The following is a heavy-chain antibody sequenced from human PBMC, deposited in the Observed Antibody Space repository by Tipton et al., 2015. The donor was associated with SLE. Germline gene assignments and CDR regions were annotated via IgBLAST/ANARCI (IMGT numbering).Heavy chain of an antibody. J-gene: IGHJ3*02. CDR1: GFTFSDYY. Sequence: SLRLSCAASGFTFSDYYMSWIRQAPGKGREWVSYISSSGSTIYYADSVKGRFTLSRDKAKNSLYLQMNSLRAEDTAAYYFARGLYSSGFDAFDIWGQGTMVTVSS. CDR3: ARGLYSSGFDAFDI. D-gene: IGHD6-19*01. CDR2: ISSSGSTI. V-gene: IGHV3-11*04.